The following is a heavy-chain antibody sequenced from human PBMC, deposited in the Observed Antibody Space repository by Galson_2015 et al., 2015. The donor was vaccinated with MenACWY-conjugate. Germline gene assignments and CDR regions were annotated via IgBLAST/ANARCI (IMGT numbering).Heavy chain of an antibody. CDR2: NGDGQST. CDR3: ARGDYYAYSFDS. V-gene: IGHV3-74*01. J-gene: IGHJ4*02. D-gene: IGHD3-10*01. Sequence: NGDGQSTNYADSVKGRFSISRDNVKNTLYLQMNSLTAEDTAVYYCARGDYYAYSFDSWGQGTQVTVSS.